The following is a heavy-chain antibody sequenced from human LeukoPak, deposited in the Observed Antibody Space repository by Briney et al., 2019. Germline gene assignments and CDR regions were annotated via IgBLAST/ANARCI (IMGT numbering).Heavy chain of an antibody. CDR2: ISSSSSYI. J-gene: IGHJ4*02. V-gene: IGHV3-21*01. D-gene: IGHD6-13*01. CDR3: ARDVRVSDTSQGIAAAQYRGY. CDR1: GFTFSSYS. Sequence: PGGSLRLSCAASGFTFSSYSMNWVRQAPWKGLEWVSSISSSSSYIYYADSVKGRFTISRDNAKNSLYLQMNSLRAEDTAVYYCARDVRVSDTSQGIAAAQYRGYWGQGTLVTVSS.